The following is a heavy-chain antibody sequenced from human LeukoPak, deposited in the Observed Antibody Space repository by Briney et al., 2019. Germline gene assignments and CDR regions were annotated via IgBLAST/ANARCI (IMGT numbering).Heavy chain of an antibody. D-gene: IGHD6-13*01. J-gene: IGHJ4*02. CDR1: GYTLTELS. V-gene: IGHV1-24*01. CDR2: FDPEDGET. Sequence: ASVKVSCKVSGYTLTELSIHWVRQAPGKGLEWMGTFDPEDGETIYAQRFQGRVTMTTDTSTSTAYMELRSLRSDDTAVYYCAKDRSSGSSGDFDYWGQGTLVTVSS. CDR3: AKDRSSGSSGDFDY.